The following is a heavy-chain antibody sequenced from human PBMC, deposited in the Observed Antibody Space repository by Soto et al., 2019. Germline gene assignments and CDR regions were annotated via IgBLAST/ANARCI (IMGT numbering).Heavy chain of an antibody. CDR2: ISASGST. V-gene: IGHV4-31*02. J-gene: IGHJ5*02. Sequence: SETLSLTCTVSDVSISVGYYWTWIRQHPGKGLEWIGSISASGSTSYNPSLKSRLTVSVDKSKNQFSLNLRSVTAADTAVYYCARRDRSGFSYWLDTWGQGTLVTVSS. CDR1: DVSISVGYY. D-gene: IGHD3-22*01. CDR3: ARRDRSGFSYWLDT.